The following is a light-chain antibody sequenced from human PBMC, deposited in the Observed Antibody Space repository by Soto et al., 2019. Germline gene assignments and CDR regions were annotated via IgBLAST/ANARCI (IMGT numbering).Light chain of an antibody. V-gene: IGKV3-15*01. CDR3: QQYNKWPPYT. J-gene: IGKJ2*01. Sequence: EIVMTQSPANLSVSRGERATLSCRASQSISSNLAWYQQKPGQGPRLLIYGASTRATGIPAGFSGSGSGTEFTLTISSLQSEDFAVYYCQQYNKWPPYTFGQGTKLEIK. CDR2: GAS. CDR1: QSISSN.